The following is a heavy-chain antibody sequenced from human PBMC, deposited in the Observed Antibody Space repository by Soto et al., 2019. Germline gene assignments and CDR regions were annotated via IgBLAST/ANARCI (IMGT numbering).Heavy chain of an antibody. CDR1: GFTFSSYS. V-gene: IGHV3-48*02. Sequence: GGSLRLSCAASGFTFSSYSMNWVRQAPGKGLEWVSYISSSSSTIYYADSVKGRFTISRDNVKNSLYLQMNSLRDEDTAVYYCARIIERETTQHNYYYGMDVWGQGTTVTVSS. CDR3: ARIIERETTQHNYYYGMDV. CDR2: ISSSSSTI. J-gene: IGHJ6*02. D-gene: IGHD4-17*01.